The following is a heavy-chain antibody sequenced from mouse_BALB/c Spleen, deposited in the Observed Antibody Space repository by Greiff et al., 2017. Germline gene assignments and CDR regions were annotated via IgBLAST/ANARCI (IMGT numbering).Heavy chain of an antibody. V-gene: IGHV1-9*01. CDR2: ILPGSGST. Sequence: VKVVESGAELMKPGASVKISCKATGYTFSSYWIEWVKQRPGHGLEWIGEILPGSGSTNYNEKFKGKATFTADTSSNTAYMQFNSLTSEDSAVYYCARATGTWYFDVWGAGTTVTVSS. J-gene: IGHJ1*01. D-gene: IGHD1-1*01. CDR1: GYTFSSYW. CDR3: ARATGTWYFDV.